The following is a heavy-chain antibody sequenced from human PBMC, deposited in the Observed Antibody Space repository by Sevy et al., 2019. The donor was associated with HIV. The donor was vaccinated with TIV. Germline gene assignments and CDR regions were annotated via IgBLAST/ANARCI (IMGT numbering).Heavy chain of an antibody. CDR3: ARDTYSSSSYFDY. V-gene: IGHV3-33*01. Sequence: GGSLRLSCAASGFTFTSYGMHWVRQAPGKGLEWVAVIWYDGSNKYYADSVKGRFTISRDNSKNTLYLQMNSLGAEDTAVYYCARDTYSSSSYFDYWGQGTLVTVSS. CDR2: IWYDGSNK. D-gene: IGHD6-6*01. CDR1: GFTFTSYG. J-gene: IGHJ4*02.